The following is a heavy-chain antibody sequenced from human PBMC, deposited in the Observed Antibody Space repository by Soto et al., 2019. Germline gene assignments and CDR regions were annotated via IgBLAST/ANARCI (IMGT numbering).Heavy chain of an antibody. CDR1: GYTITSSG. CDR3: ARDGGYSGSY. D-gene: IGHD1-26*01. V-gene: IGHV1-18*01. Sequence: ASVKVSCKASGYTITSSGISWVRQAPVQGTEWMGWISAYNGNTNYAHKLQSRVIMTTDTSTSAAYMELRSLRSDDTAVYYCARDGGYSGSYWGQGTLVTVSS. J-gene: IGHJ4*02. CDR2: ISAYNGNT.